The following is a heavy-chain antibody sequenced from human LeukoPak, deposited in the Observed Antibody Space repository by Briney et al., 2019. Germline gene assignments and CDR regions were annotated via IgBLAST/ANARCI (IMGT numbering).Heavy chain of an antibody. V-gene: IGHV3-30-3*01. Sequence: PGRSLRLSCAASGFTFSSYAMHWVRQAPGKGLEWVAVISYDGSNKYYADSVKGRFTISRDNSKNTLYLQMNSLRAEDTAVYYCARDRAAAGPKAFDIWGQGTMVTVSS. J-gene: IGHJ3*02. CDR1: GFTFSSYA. CDR2: ISYDGSNK. D-gene: IGHD6-13*01. CDR3: ARDRAAAGPKAFDI.